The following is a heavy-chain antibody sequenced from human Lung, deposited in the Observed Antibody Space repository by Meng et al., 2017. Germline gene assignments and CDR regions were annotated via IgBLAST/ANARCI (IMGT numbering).Heavy chain of an antibody. CDR1: GGSFSDYY. V-gene: IGHV4-34*01. Sequence: QLQLQPGGAGLLKPSETLSLTCVVSGGSFSDYYWSWIRQPPGKGLEWIGEINHSGSTNYNPSLESRATISVDTSQNNLSLKLSSVTAANSAVYYCAGYSGRFSIHFDYWGQGALVTVSS. CDR3: AGYSGRFSIHFDY. D-gene: IGHD1-26*01. CDR2: INHSGST. J-gene: IGHJ4*02.